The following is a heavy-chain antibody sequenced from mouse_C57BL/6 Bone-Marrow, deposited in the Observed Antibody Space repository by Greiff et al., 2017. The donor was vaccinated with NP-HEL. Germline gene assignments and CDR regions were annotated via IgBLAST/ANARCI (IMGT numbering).Heavy chain of an antibody. Sequence: DVHLVESGGGLVKPGGSLKLSCAASGFTFSDYGMHWVRQAPEKGLEWVAYISSGSSTIYYADTVKGRFTISRDNAKNTLFLQMTSLRSEDTAMYYCARRRGKGGYYFDYWGQGTTLTVSS. CDR2: ISSGSSTI. J-gene: IGHJ2*01. CDR1: GFTFSDYG. V-gene: IGHV5-17*01. CDR3: ARRRGKGGYYFDY.